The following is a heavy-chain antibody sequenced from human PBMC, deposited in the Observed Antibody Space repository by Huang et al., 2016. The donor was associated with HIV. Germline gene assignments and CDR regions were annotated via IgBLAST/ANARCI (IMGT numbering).Heavy chain of an antibody. J-gene: IGHJ6*03. CDR2: MNPDNGNT. CDR3: ARASRPHDFWSDYYKYSYYMDV. D-gene: IGHD3-3*01. CDR1: GYSFTTHD. Sequence: QVQLVQSGTDVKKPGTSVKISCKASGYSFTTHDINWVRQATGQGLEWMAWMNPDNGNTGFGQRFQGRVTLTRNISISTAYMEVRGLTSGDTAVYYCARASRPHDFWSDYYKYSYYMDVWGKGTPVIVS. V-gene: IGHV1-8*03.